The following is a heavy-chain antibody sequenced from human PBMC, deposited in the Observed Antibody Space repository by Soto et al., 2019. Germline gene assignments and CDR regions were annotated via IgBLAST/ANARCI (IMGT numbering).Heavy chain of an antibody. Sequence: QVQLVQSGAEVKKPGSSVKVSCKASGGTFSSYTISWVRQAPGQGLEWMGRIIPILGIANYAQKFQGRVTITADKSTSTAYMELSSLRSEDTAVYYCARDPVGATIWFEPWGQGTLVTVAS. V-gene: IGHV1-69*08. J-gene: IGHJ5*02. CDR1: GGTFSSYT. CDR3: ARDPVGATIWFEP. CDR2: IIPILGIA. D-gene: IGHD1-26*01.